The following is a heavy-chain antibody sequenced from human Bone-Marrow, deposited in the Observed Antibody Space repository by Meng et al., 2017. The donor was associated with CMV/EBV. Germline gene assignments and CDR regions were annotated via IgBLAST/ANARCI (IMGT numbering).Heavy chain of an antibody. J-gene: IGHJ6*02. CDR3: ARGGAGTDGMDV. D-gene: IGHD6-13*01. Sequence: ETLSLTCAASGFTFSSYSMNWVRQAPGKGLEWVSSISSSSSYIYYADSVKGRFTISRDNAKNSLYLQMNSLRPEDTAVYYCARGGAGTDGMDVWGQGTTVTVSS. V-gene: IGHV3-21*01. CDR1: GFTFSSYS. CDR2: ISSSSSYI.